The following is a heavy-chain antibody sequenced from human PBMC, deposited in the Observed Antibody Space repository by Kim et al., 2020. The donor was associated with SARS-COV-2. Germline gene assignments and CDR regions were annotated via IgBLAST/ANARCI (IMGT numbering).Heavy chain of an antibody. CDR3: AKDYVAARLGSYFDY. D-gene: IGHD6-6*01. J-gene: IGHJ4*02. CDR2: ISTNGGST. Sequence: GGSLRLSCAASGFTFSNYAMSWVRQAPGKGLEWVSAISTNGGSTLYSDSVKGRFTISRDNSKNTLHLQMNSLRAEDTAVYYCAKDYVAARLGSYFDYWGQGTLVTVSS. V-gene: IGHV3-23*01. CDR1: GFTFSNYA.